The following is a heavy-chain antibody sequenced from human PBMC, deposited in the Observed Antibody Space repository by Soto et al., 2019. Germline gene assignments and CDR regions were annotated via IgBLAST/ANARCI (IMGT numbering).Heavy chain of an antibody. V-gene: IGHV4-31*02. CDR3: ARDLRGRGSGRFDP. D-gene: IGHD3-10*01. J-gene: IGHJ5*02. Sequence: WTWIRQHPGKGLEWIGYIYYSGVTYYNPSLKSRVTISVDTSKNQFSLKLSSMTAADTAVYFCARDLRGRGSGRFDPWGQGTLVTDSS. CDR2: IYYSGVT.